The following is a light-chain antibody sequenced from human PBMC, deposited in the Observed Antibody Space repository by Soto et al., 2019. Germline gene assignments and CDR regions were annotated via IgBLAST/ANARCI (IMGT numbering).Light chain of an antibody. CDR2: DVN. CDR1: SSDVGSYNY. CDR3: CSYAGNNILV. J-gene: IGLJ2*01. V-gene: IGLV2-11*01. Sequence: QSVLTQPRSVSGSPGQSLTISCTGASSDVGSYNYVSWYQQYPGKAPKVLIYDVNQRPSGVPDRFSGSKSGNTASLSISGLQAADEADYYCCSYAGNNILVCGGGTKVTVL.